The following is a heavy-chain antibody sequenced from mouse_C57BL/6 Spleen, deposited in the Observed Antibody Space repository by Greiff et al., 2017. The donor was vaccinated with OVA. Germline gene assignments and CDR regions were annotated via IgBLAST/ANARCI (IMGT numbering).Heavy chain of an antibody. J-gene: IGHJ3*01. D-gene: IGHD2-14*01. CDR1: GYTFTDYA. CDR3: TRGVLLQGCAY. Sequence: VQLQQSGAELVRPGASVTLSCKASGYTFTDYAMHWVKQTPVHGLEWIGALDPENGGTAYNQKFKGKAILTADKSSSTAYMELRSLTAVDSAVYYWTRGVLLQGCAYWGQGTLVTVSA. CDR2: LDPENGGT. V-gene: IGHV1-15*01.